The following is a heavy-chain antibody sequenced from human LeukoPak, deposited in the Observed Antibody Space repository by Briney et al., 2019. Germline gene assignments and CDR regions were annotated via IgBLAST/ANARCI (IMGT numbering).Heavy chain of an antibody. V-gene: IGHV1-18*01. CDR3: AREGSGSYPPYYFDY. J-gene: IGHJ4*02. D-gene: IGHD3-10*01. Sequence: ASVKVSCKASGYTFTSYGISWVRQAPGPGLEWMGWSSAYNGNTNYAQKLQGRVTMTTDTSTSTAYMELRSLRSDGTAVYYCAREGSGSYPPYYFDYWGQGTLVTVSS. CDR2: SSAYNGNT. CDR1: GYTFTSYG.